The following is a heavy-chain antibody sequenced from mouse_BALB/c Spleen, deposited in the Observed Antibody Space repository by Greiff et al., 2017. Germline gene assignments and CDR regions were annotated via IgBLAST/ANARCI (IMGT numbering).Heavy chain of an antibody. CDR3: ARSLLRYPWYFDV. V-gene: IGHV5-17*02. CDR1: GFTFSSFG. J-gene: IGHJ1*01. D-gene: IGHD1-1*01. Sequence: EVKLMESGGGLVQPGGSRKLSCAASGFTFSSFGMHWVRQAPEKGLEWVAYISSGSSTIYYADTVKGRFTISRDNPKNTLFLQMTSLRSEDTAMYYCARSLLRYPWYFDVWGAGTTVTVSS. CDR2: ISSGSSTI.